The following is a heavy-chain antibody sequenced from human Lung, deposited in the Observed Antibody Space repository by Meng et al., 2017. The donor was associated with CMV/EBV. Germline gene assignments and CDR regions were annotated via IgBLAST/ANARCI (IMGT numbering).Heavy chain of an antibody. J-gene: IGHJ2*01. CDR2: IIPIFGTA. V-gene: IGHV1-69*05. CDR3: ARDAGGSSSSGYFDL. Sequence: SVXVSXKASGGTFSSYAISWVRQAPGQGLEWMGGIIPIFGTANYAQKFQGRVTITTDESTSTAYMERSSLRSEDTAVYYCARDAGGSSSSGYFDLWGRGTXVTVSS. D-gene: IGHD6-6*01. CDR1: GGTFSSYA.